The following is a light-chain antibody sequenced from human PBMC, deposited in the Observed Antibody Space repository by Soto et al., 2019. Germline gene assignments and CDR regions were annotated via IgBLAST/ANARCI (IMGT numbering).Light chain of an antibody. J-gene: IGKJ5*01. CDR1: QSIRSW. CDR2: KAS. CDR3: QQYNSYPT. Sequence: DIQMTQSPSTLAASVGDRVTIPCRASQSIRSWLAWYQQKPGKAPKLLNYKASSLESGVPSRFSGSGSGTEFTLTISSLQPDDFATYYCQQYNSYPTFGQGTRLEI. V-gene: IGKV1-5*03.